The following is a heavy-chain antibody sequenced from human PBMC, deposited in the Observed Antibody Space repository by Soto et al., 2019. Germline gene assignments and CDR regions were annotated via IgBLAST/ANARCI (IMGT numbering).Heavy chain of an antibody. D-gene: IGHD6-25*01. CDR3: AREQRIGGYYGMDV. CDR1: GGSISSGDYY. J-gene: IGHJ6*02. V-gene: IGHV4-30-4*01. Sequence: SETLSLTYTISGGSISSGDYYWSWILHPPGKGLEWIGYIYYSGSTYYNPSLNSRVTISVDTSKNQFSLKLSSVTAADTAVYYCAREQRIGGYYGMDVWGQGTTVTVS. CDR2: IYYSGST.